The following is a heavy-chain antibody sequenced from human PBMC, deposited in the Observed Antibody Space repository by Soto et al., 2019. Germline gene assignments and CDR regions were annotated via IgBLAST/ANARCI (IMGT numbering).Heavy chain of an antibody. Sequence: EVQLLESGGGLVQPGGSLRLSCAASGFTFSSYAMSWVRQAPGKGLEWVSAISGSGGSTYYADSVKGRFTISRDNSKNTLYLQMNSLRAEDPAVYYCAKDGGSWDSFDPWGQGTLVTVSS. D-gene: IGHD2-15*01. CDR2: ISGSGGST. V-gene: IGHV3-23*01. CDR3: AKDGGSWDSFDP. J-gene: IGHJ5*02. CDR1: GFTFSSYA.